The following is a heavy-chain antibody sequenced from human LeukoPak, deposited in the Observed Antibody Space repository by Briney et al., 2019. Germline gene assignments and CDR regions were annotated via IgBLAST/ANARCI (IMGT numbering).Heavy chain of an antibody. CDR1: GRSVSNDNYY. J-gene: IGHJ5*01. Sequence: LSLTCTVSGRSVSNDNYYWSWMRATPGKGMEWIGNIYNTGSTNYTPSLSSRVTLSLDTSKNQFSLTLNSVTAADTAIYYSTGDNDANWSYSWGQGTLVTVSS. CDR3: TGDNDANWSYS. CDR2: IYNTGST. V-gene: IGHV4-61*01. D-gene: IGHD5-24*01.